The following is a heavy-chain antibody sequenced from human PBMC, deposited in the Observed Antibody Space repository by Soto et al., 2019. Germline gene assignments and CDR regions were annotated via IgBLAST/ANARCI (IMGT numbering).Heavy chain of an antibody. CDR3: ARDLPITMVRGVINHYSDY. V-gene: IGHV4-4*07. Sequence: PSETLSLTCTVSGGPISSYYWSWIRQPAGKGLEWIGRIYTSGSTNYNPSLKSRVTMSVDTSKNQFSLKLSSVTAADTAVYYCARDLPITMVRGVINHYSDYWGQGTLVTVSS. CDR2: IYTSGST. J-gene: IGHJ4*02. CDR1: GGPISSYY. D-gene: IGHD3-10*01.